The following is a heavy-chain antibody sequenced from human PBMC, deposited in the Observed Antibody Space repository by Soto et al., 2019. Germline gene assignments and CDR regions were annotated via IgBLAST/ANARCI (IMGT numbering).Heavy chain of an antibody. J-gene: IGHJ3*02. Sequence: EVQLVESGGGLVQPGGSLRLSCAASGFTFSSYWMHWVRQAPGKGLVWVSRINSDGSSTSYADSVKGRFTISRDNAKNTLYLQMNSLRAEDTAVYYCARVVSYCSSTSCYADAFDIWGQGTMVTVSS. D-gene: IGHD2-2*01. CDR3: ARVVSYCSSTSCYADAFDI. CDR2: INSDGSST. CDR1: GFTFSSYW. V-gene: IGHV3-74*01.